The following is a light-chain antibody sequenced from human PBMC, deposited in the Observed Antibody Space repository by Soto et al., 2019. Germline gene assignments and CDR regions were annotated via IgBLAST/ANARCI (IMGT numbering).Light chain of an antibody. CDR2: GAS. V-gene: IGKV3-15*01. CDR1: QSVSSN. J-gene: IGKJ2*01. Sequence: EIVMTQSPATLSVSPGERATLSCRASQSVSSNLDWYQQKPGQAPRLLIYGASTRATGIPARFSGSGSGTEFTLTISSLQSEDFAVYYCQQYNNWPPYTCGQGTKLEIK. CDR3: QQYNNWPPYT.